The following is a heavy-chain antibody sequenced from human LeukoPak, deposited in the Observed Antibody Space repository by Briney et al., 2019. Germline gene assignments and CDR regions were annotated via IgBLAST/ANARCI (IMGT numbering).Heavy chain of an antibody. CDR3: ARGYIAAAGKYYFDY. V-gene: IGHV3-7*05. Sequence: GGSLRLSCAASGFTFTHYWMSWVRQAPGKGLEWVANINPDVSVRYYVDSVKGRFTISRDNAKNSVYLQINSLRAEDTAVYYCARGYIAAAGKYYFDYWGQGTLVTVSS. CDR1: GFTFTHYW. D-gene: IGHD6-13*01. J-gene: IGHJ4*02. CDR2: INPDVSVR.